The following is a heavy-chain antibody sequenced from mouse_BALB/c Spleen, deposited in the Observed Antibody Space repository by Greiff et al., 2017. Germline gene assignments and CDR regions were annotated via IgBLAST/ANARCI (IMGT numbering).Heavy chain of an antibody. CDR2: IDPENCDT. Sequence: EVQLQQSGAELVRSGASVKLSCTASGFNIKDYYMHWVKQRPEQGLEWIGWIDPENCDTEYAPKFQGKATMTADTSSNTAYLQLSSLTSEDTAVYYCNEDYGSSYYAMDYWGQGTSVTVSS. V-gene: IGHV14-4*02. J-gene: IGHJ4*01. CDR1: GFNIKDYY. D-gene: IGHD1-1*01. CDR3: NEDYGSSYYAMDY.